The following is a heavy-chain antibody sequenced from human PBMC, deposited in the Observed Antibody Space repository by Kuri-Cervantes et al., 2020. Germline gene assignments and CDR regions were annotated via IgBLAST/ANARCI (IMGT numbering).Heavy chain of an antibody. CDR3: ARGSPYYGDGIG. J-gene: IGHJ1*01. V-gene: IGHV1-69*13. Sequence: SVKVSCKASGGTFSSYAISWVRQAPGQGLEWMGGIIPTFGTANYAQKFQGRVTITADESTSTAYMELSSLRSEDTAVYYCARGSPYYGDGIGWGQGTLVTVSS. CDR1: GGTFSSYA. D-gene: IGHD4-17*01. CDR2: IIPTFGTA.